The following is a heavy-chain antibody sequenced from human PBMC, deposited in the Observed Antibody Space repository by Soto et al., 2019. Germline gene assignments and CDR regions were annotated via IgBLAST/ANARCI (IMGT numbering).Heavy chain of an antibody. CDR1: GYTFTGYY. V-gene: IGHV1-2*02. CDR2: INPNSGGT. J-gene: IGHJ4*01. CDR3: ARDQGVTSELFNY. D-gene: IGHD3-10*01. Sequence: GASVKVSCKTSGYTFTGYYIHWVRQAPGQGLEWMGWINPNSGGTDYAQKFQGRVTMTRDTSISTVYMELNRLRSDDTAAYYCARDQGVTSELFNYWGHGSLVTAPQ.